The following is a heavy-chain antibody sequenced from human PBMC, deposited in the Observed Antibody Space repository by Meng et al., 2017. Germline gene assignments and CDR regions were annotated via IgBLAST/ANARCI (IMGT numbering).Heavy chain of an antibody. CDR2: AYYRSKWYH. D-gene: IGHD1-26*01. V-gene: IGHV6-1*01. J-gene: IGHJ4*02. CDR1: GDSVSSNSAA. CDR3: ARGSYSFDS. Sequence: QIQLQQSGPGLVKPSQTLSLICAISGDSVSSNSAAWNWIRQSPSRGLEWLGRAYYRSKWYHDYAESVKSRISIDPDTSKNQFSLQLRSVTHEDSAVYYCARGSYSFDSWGQRTLVTVSS.